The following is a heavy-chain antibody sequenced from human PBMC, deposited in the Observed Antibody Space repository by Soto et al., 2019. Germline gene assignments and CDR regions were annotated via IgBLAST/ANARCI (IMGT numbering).Heavy chain of an antibody. CDR2: ISAYNGNT. J-gene: IGHJ3*02. D-gene: IGHD3-22*01. V-gene: IGHV1-18*01. Sequence: AASVKVSCKASGYTFTSYGISWVRQAPGQGLEWMGWISAYNGNTNYAQKLQGRVTMTTDTSTSTAYMELRSLRSDDTAVYYCAIRVITPSDAFDIWGQGAMVTVSS. CDR1: GYTFTSYG. CDR3: AIRVITPSDAFDI.